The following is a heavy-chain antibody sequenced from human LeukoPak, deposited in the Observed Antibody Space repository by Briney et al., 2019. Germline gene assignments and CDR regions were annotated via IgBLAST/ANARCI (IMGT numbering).Heavy chain of an antibody. J-gene: IGHJ4*02. Sequence: GGSLRLSCAASGFTFSSYSMNWVRQAPGKGLEWVSSISSSSSYIYYADSVKGRFTISRDNAKNSLYLQMNSLRAEDTAVYYCARVYRKGSGSYYLLYFDHWGQGTLVTVSS. V-gene: IGHV3-21*01. CDR3: ARVYRKGSGSYYLLYFDH. D-gene: IGHD3-10*01. CDR2: ISSSSSYI. CDR1: GFTFSSYS.